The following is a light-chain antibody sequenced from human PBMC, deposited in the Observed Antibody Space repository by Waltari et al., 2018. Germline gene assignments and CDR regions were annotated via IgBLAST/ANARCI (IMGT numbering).Light chain of an antibody. J-gene: IGKJ3*01. CDR3: QHRDHWPPDAT. CDR1: QSVSSSY. V-gene: IGKV3D-20*02. CDR2: GAS. Sequence: EIVLTQSPVTLSLSPGERATLSCRASQSVSSSYLAWYPQKPGQAPRLLIYGASTRATGIPARCSGSGSGTDFTLTISSLEPEDFAVYYCQHRDHWPPDATFGPGTKVDIK.